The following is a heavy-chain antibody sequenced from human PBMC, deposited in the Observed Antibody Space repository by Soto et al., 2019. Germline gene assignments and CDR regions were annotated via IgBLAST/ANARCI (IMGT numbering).Heavy chain of an antibody. Sequence: SETLSLTCTVSAGSISSVDYYWSCIRQPPGKGLEWIGYIYYSGSTYYNPSLKSRVTISVDTSKNQFSLKLSSVTAADTAVYYCARWAMTTVATSFDYWGKGILVSSPQ. CDR2: IYYSGST. J-gene: IGHJ4*02. D-gene: IGHD4-17*01. CDR3: ARWAMTTVATSFDY. CDR1: AGSISSVDYY. V-gene: IGHV4-30-4*01.